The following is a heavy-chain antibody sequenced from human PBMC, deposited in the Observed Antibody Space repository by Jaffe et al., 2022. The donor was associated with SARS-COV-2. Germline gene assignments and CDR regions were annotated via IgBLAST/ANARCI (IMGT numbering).Heavy chain of an antibody. V-gene: IGHV3-23*04. J-gene: IGHJ4*02. CDR3: AKPRDGHNLVAFDY. Sequence: EVHLVESGGGLVQPGGSLRLSCAASGFTFSRYGMNWVRQAPGKGLEWVSNIRGSDGSTFYADSVKGRFTVSRDNSKNTLYLQMNSLRVEDTALYYCAKPRDGHNLVAFDYWGQGTLVTVSS. CDR2: IRGSDGST. CDR1: GFTFSRYG.